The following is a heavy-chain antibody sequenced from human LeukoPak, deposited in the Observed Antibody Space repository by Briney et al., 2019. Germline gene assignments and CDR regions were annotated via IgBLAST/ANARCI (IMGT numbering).Heavy chain of an antibody. CDR3: ARASMVRGVIITSAYYFDY. V-gene: IGHV1-46*01. J-gene: IGHJ4*02. D-gene: IGHD3-10*01. CDR1: GYTFTSYY. CDR2: INPSGGST. Sequence: EASVKVSCKASGYTFTSYYMHWVRQAPGQGLEWMEIINPSGGSTSYAQKFQGRVTMTRDMSTSTVYMELSSLRSEDTAVYYCARASMVRGVIITSAYYFDYWGQGTLVTVSS.